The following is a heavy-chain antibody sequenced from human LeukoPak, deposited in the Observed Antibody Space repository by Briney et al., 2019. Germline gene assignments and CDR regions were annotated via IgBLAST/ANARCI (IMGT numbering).Heavy chain of an antibody. V-gene: IGHV4-59*01. D-gene: IGHD3-22*01. CDR2: IYYNGIT. CDR1: GGSISGYY. J-gene: IGHJ3*02. Sequence: SETLSLNCAVSGGSISGYYWIWIRQPPGKGLEWIGYIYYNGITNYNPSLKSRVTISVDTPKNQFSLKLSPVTAADTAVYYCARDDSSGSWGAFDIWGQGTMVTVSS. CDR3: ARDDSSGSWGAFDI.